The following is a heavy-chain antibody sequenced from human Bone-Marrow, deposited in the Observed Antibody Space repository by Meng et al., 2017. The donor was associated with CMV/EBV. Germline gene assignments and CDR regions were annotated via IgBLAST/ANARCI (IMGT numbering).Heavy chain of an antibody. CDR2: ISSSGSTI. V-gene: IGHV3-11*01. CDR1: GFTFSDYY. D-gene: IGHD6-6*01. Sequence: GESLKISCAASGFTFSDYYMSWIRQAPGKGLEWVSYISSSGSTIYYADSVKGRFTISRDNAKNSLYLQMNSLRAEDTAVYYCTRSGDSSGYFDYWGQGTLVTVSS. J-gene: IGHJ4*02. CDR3: TRSGDSSGYFDY.